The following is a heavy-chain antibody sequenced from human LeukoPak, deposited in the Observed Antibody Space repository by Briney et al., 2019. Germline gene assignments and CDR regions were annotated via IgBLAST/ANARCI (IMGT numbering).Heavy chain of an antibody. D-gene: IGHD2-2*01. J-gene: IGHJ6*04. CDR1: GFTFSMYW. Sequence: PGGSLRLSCAASGFTFSMYWMNWVRQSPGKGLEWVADIKQDGSEKYYVDSVKGRFTISRDNAKNSLYLQMDSLRGEDTAVYYCARDGDIVVVPAARIDYYYGMDVWGKGTTVTVSS. V-gene: IGHV3-7*03. CDR2: IKQDGSEK. CDR3: ARDGDIVVVPAARIDYYYGMDV.